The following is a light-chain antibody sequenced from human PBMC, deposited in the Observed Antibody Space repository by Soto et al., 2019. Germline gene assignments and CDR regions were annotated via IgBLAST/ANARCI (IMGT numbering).Light chain of an antibody. CDR1: QSITSY. CDR2: GAS. CDR3: QQYGSSPIT. Sequence: EIVLTQSPRTLSLSPGERATLSCRASQSITSYLAWYQQKLGQAPRLLIYGASSRATGIPDRFSGTKSGTDFTLTIRRLEPEDAAVYYCQQYGSSPITFGQGTRLEIK. V-gene: IGKV3-20*01. J-gene: IGKJ5*01.